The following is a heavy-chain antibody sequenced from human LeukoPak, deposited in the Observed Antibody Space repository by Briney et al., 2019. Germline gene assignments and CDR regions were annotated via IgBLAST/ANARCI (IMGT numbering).Heavy chain of an antibody. CDR1: GFTFSSYW. D-gene: IGHD2-2*01. Sequence: GGSLRLSCAASGFTFSSYWMSWVRQAPGKGLEWVANIKQDGSAKNYGDSVKGRFTISRDNAKNSLYLQMNSLRVEDTAVYYCATHHTSRYSHYYFDYWGQGTLVTVSS. J-gene: IGHJ4*02. CDR3: ATHHTSRYSHYYFDY. CDR2: IKQDGSAK. V-gene: IGHV3-7*01.